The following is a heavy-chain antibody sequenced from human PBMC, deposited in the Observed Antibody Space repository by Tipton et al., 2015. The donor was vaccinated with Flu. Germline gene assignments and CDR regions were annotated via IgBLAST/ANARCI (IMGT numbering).Heavy chain of an antibody. J-gene: IGHJ4*02. CDR1: GASLRSSSYY. D-gene: IGHD5-24*01. CDR2: FYYDVGT. Sequence: TLSLTCTVSGASLRSSSYYWGWIRQPQGKGLEWIGSFYYDVGTYYNPSLNSRVTISVDESKNQFSLRLTPVTAADTAVYYCVRTKDGYTLSNFVYWGQGTLVTVSS. V-gene: IGHV4-39*07. CDR3: VRTKDGYTLSNFVY.